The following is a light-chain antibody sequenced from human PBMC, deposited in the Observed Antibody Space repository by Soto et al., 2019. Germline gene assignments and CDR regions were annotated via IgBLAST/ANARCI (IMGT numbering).Light chain of an antibody. V-gene: IGKV3-20*01. CDR3: QQYDSSPRT. CDR2: GAS. CDR1: QSFTGTS. Sequence: EIVLTQSPGTLSLSPGERATLACRASQSFTGTSLAWYQQKPGQAPRLLISGASRRAAGIPDRFSGSGSGTDFTLTISRLESEHIAVYYCQQYDSSPRTFGQGTRVEIK. J-gene: IGKJ1*01.